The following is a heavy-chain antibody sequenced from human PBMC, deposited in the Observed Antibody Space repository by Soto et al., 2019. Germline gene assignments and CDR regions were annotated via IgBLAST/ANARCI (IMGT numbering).Heavy chain of an antibody. D-gene: IGHD6-13*01. V-gene: IGHV3-74*01. CDR3: AREGIAAAGAYYGMDV. CDR2: INSDGSST. CDR1: GCTFSSYW. Sequence: LRLSCAASGCTFSSYWMHWFLQAPGKGLVWVSRINSDGSSTSYADSVKGRFTISRDNAKNTLYLQMNSLRAEDTAVYYCAREGIAAAGAYYGMDVWGQGTTVTVSS. J-gene: IGHJ6*02.